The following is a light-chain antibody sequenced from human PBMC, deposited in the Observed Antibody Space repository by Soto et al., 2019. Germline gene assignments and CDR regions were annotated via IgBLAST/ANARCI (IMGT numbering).Light chain of an antibody. CDR1: QSISSY. CDR3: QQLNSYPLT. CDR2: AAS. J-gene: IGKJ5*01. V-gene: IGKV1-39*01. Sequence: DIQMTQSPSSLSAFVGDSVNITCRASQSISSYLNWYQQKLGQDPTLMIYAASSLQSGVPSGFCGSGSGTDFTLTIISLQAEDFATYYCQQLNSYPLTFGQGTRLEIK.